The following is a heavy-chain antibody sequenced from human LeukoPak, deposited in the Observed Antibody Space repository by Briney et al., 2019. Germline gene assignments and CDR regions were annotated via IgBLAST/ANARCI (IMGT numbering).Heavy chain of an antibody. J-gene: IGHJ4*02. CDR2: INGDASST. D-gene: IGHD5-18*01. CDR1: GLTLSGYW. Sequence: GGSLRLSCAASGLTLSGYWMHWVRQAPGKGPVWVSRINGDASSTIYADSVKGRFTISRDNAKSTLYLQMNSLRVEDTAVYYCARARGNTYGYFEYWGQGTLVTVSS. CDR3: ARARGNTYGYFEY. V-gene: IGHV3-74*01.